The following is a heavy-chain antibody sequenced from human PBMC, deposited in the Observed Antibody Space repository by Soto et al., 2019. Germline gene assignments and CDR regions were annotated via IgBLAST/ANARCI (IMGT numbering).Heavy chain of an antibody. J-gene: IGHJ5*02. CDR3: ARDFERSAIGP. Sequence: QVHLQQSGRGLVKPSETLSFSCFVSVAYISCAGSYWFWIWKPPGKGLEWIGYVAYSGDTYYNPSLRRRVTISADRSENKFSLTLKSVTAADTAVYFCARDFERSAIGPWGQGTSVTVSS. V-gene: IGHV4-31*03. CDR2: VAYSGDT. CDR1: VAYISCAGSY. D-gene: IGHD3-9*01.